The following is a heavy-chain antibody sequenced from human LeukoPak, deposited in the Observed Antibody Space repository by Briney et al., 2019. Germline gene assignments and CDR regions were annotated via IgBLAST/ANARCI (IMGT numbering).Heavy chain of an antibody. CDR1: GFTFSSYG. D-gene: IGHD1-26*01. CDR2: IWYDGSNK. V-gene: IGHV3-33*01. Sequence: GGSLRLSCAASGFTFSSYGMHWVRQAPGKGLEWVAVIWYDGSNKYYADSVKGRFTISRDNSKNTLYLQMNSLRAEDTAVYYCARDWELAPYFDYWGQGTLVTVSS. J-gene: IGHJ4*02. CDR3: ARDWELAPYFDY.